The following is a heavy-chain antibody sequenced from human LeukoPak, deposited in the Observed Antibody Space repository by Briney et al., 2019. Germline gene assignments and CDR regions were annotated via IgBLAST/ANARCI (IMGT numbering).Heavy chain of an antibody. CDR1: GGTFSSYA. V-gene: IGHV1-69*06. D-gene: IGHD2-15*01. CDR2: IIPIFGTA. CDR3: ARSSPFYCSGGSCYYYYYYMDV. J-gene: IGHJ6*03. Sequence: SVKVSCKASGGTFSSYAISWVRQAPGQGLEWMGGIIPIFGTANYAQKFQGRVTITADKSTSTAYMELSSLRSEDTAVYYCARSSPFYCSGGSCYYYYYYMDVWGKGTRSPSP.